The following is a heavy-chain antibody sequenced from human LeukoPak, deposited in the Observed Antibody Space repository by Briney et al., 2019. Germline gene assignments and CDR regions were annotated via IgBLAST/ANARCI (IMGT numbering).Heavy chain of an antibody. CDR2: INPNSGGT. CDR1: GYTFTGYY. CDR3: ARGAYYYDSSGPLDP. J-gene: IGHJ5*02. Sequence: SVKVSCKASGYTFTGYYMHWVRQAPGQGLAWMGWINPNSGGTNYAQKFQGRVTMTRDTSISTAYMELSRLRSDDTAVYYCARGAYYYDSSGPLDPWGQGTLVTVSS. D-gene: IGHD3-22*01. V-gene: IGHV1-2*02.